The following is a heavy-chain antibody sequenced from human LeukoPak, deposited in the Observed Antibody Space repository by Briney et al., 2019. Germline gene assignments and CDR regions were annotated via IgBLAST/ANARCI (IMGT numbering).Heavy chain of an antibody. CDR2: ISSSSSYI. D-gene: IGHD3-3*01. V-gene: IGHV3-21*01. Sequence: IPGGSLRLSCAASGFTFSSYSMNWVRQAPGKGLEWVSSISSSSSYIYYADSVKGRFTISRDNAKNSLYLQMNSLRAEDTAVYYCAREAAYYDFWSGYSRPWYFDLWGRGTLVTVSS. J-gene: IGHJ2*01. CDR1: GFTFSSYS. CDR3: AREAAYYDFWSGYSRPWYFDL.